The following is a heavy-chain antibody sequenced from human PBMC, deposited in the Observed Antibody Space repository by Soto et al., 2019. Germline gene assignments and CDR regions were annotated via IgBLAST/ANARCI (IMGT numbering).Heavy chain of an antibody. CDR3: ARGRTRGDS. CDR2: IYYSGSS. Sequence: SETLSLTCTVSGGSISSSSYYWGWIRQPPGKGLEWIGSIYYSGSSYYNASLKSRVTISVDTSKNQFSLKLTSVTAADTAVYYCARGRTRGDSWGQGTQVTVSS. J-gene: IGHJ4*02. D-gene: IGHD1-1*01. CDR1: GGSISSSSYY. V-gene: IGHV4-39*07.